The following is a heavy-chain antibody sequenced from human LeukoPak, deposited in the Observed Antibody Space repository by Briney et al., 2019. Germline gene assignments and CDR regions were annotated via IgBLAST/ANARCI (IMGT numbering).Heavy chain of an antibody. Sequence: SQTLSLTCAISGDSVTSNSAAWNWIMQSPSRGLEWLGRPYYRSKWYNDYAVSVKSRITINPDTSNNQFSLQLNSVTPEDTAVYYCARGPASNYGMDVWGQGTTVTVSS. CDR2: PYYRSKWYN. CDR3: ARGPASNYGMDV. D-gene: IGHD2-2*01. CDR1: GDSVTSNSAA. J-gene: IGHJ6*02. V-gene: IGHV6-1*01.